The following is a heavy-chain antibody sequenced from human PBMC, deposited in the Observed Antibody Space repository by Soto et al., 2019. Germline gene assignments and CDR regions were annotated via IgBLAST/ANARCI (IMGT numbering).Heavy chain of an antibody. CDR3: ARGRLGPPYPHPYCSGGSCYLLFDY. CDR2: IYYTGST. V-gene: IGHV4-59*12. Sequence: SETLSLTCTVSGGSISSYYWSWIRQPPGKGLEWIGYIYYTGSTNYNPSLKSRVTISVDTSKNQFSLKLSSVTAADTAVYYCARGRLGPPYPHPYCSGGSCYLLFDYWGQGTLVTVSS. J-gene: IGHJ4*02. D-gene: IGHD2-15*01. CDR1: GGSISSYY.